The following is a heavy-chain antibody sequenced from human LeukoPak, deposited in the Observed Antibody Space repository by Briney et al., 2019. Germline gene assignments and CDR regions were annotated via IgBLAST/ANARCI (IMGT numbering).Heavy chain of an antibody. CDR2: FYPEHGET. D-gene: IGHD3-22*01. CDR1: VYTLPELS. J-gene: IGHJ5*02. Sequence: SSVNVSHKVSVYTLPELSMLGLRQAPGKGLEGMGGFYPEHGETIYAQKFQGRVTMTEDTSTGTAYMELSSLRSEDTAVYYCATYYYRFDPWGQGTLGTVSS. V-gene: IGHV1-24*01. CDR3: ATYYYRFDP.